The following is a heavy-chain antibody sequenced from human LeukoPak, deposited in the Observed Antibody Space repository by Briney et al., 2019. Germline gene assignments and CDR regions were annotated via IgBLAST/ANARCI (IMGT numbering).Heavy chain of an antibody. V-gene: IGHV3-74*01. CDR1: GFTFSSYW. CDR2: INSDGTST. J-gene: IGHJ4*02. CDR3: ASGSRGPYSGSYLR. D-gene: IGHD1-26*01. Sequence: PGGSLRLSCAASGFTFSSYWKHWVRQVPGRGLVWVSRINSDGTSTSYADSVKGRFTISRDNAKNTLYLRMNSLRAEDTAVYYCASGSRGPYSGSYLRWGQGTLVTVSS.